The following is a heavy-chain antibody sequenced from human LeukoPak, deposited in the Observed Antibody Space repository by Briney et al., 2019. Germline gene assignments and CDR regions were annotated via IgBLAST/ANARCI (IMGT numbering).Heavy chain of an antibody. CDR1: GFTFSSYA. D-gene: IGHD6-19*01. V-gene: IGHV3-23*01. Sequence: PGGSLRLSCAASGFTFSSYAMSWVRQAPGKGLEWVSAISGSGGSTYYADSVKGRFTISRDNSKNTLYLQTNSLRAEDTAVYYCAKDGVLAVAGTGGGQGTLVTVSS. CDR2: ISGSGGST. CDR3: AKDGVLAVAGTG. J-gene: IGHJ4*02.